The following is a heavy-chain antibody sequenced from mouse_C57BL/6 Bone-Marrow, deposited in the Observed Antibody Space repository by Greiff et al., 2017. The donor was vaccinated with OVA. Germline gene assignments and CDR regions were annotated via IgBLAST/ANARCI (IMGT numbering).Heavy chain of an antibody. CDR2: IYPGNSDT. J-gene: IGHJ2*01. CDR1: GYTFTSYW. Sequence: EVQLQESGTVLARPGASVKMSCKTSGYTFTSYWMHWVKQRPGQGLEWIGAIYPGNSDTSYNQKFKGKAKLTAVTSASTAYMELSSLTNEDSAVYYCTRSPYGNSYYFDYWGQGTTLTVSS. CDR3: TRSPYGNSYYFDY. V-gene: IGHV1-5*01. D-gene: IGHD2-1*01.